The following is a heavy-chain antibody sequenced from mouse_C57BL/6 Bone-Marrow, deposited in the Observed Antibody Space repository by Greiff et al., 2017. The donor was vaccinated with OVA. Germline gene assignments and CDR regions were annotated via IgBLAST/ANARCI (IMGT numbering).Heavy chain of an antibody. Sequence: DVQLQESGAELVRPGASVKLSCTTSGFNIKDDYMHWVKQRPEQGLEWIGWIDPENGDTEYASKFQGKATITADTSSNTAYLQLSSLTSEDTAVYYCTTKSYVGYFDVWGTGTTVTVSS. CDR2: IDPENGDT. D-gene: IGHD1-1*01. CDR3: TTKSYVGYFDV. CDR1: GFNIKDDY. V-gene: IGHV14-4*01. J-gene: IGHJ1*03.